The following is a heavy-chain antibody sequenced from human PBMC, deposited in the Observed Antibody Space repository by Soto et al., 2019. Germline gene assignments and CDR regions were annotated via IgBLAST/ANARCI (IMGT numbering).Heavy chain of an antibody. J-gene: IGHJ5*02. Sequence: PGGSLRLSCAASGFTFSSYAMSWVRQAPGKGLEWVSAISGSGGSTYYADSVKGRFTISRDNSKNTLYLQMNSLRAEDTAVYYCAKKVVLMVKLSVWGDWFDPWGQGTLVTVSS. CDR1: GFTFSSYA. CDR3: AKKVVLMVKLSVWGDWFDP. V-gene: IGHV3-23*01. CDR2: ISGSGGST. D-gene: IGHD2-8*01.